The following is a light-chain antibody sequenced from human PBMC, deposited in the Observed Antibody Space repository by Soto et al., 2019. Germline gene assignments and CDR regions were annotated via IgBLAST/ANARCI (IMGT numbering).Light chain of an antibody. CDR3: QRSYSTTRVT. V-gene: IGKV1-39*01. CDR2: AAS. J-gene: IGKJ4*01. CDR1: QSISSY. Sequence: DIQMTQSPSSLSASVGDRVTITCRASQSISSYLNWYQQKPGKAPKRLIYAASSLQRGVPSRFSGSGSGTDFTLTISSLQPEDFATYYCQRSYSTTRVTFGGGTKVEIK.